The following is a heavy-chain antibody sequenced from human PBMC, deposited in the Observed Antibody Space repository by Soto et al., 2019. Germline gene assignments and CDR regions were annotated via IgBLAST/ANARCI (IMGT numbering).Heavy chain of an antibody. J-gene: IGHJ3*01. D-gene: IGHD3-10*01. CDR1: GDSISSNNW. CDR3: AKDYGAPDPPDP. V-gene: IGHV4-4*02. CDR2: IYHTGTT. Sequence: QVQLQESGPGLVKPSGTLSLTCAVSGDSISSNNWWSWVRQSPEKGLEWIGEIYHTGTTNYNPSLKGRVTIPVDKPKNQFSLKLTSITAAASAVYYCAKDYGAPDPPDPWGHGTMVTVSS.